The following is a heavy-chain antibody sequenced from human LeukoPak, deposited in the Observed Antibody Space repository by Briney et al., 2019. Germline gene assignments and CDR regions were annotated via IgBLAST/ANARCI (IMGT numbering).Heavy chain of an antibody. J-gene: IGHJ4*02. Sequence: PSETLSLTCTVSGGSISSYYWSWIRQPPGKGLEWIAYVYYSGSTNYNPSLKSRVTISVDTPKNQFSLKLSSVTAADTAVYYCARSPDYGDYFDYWGQGTLVTVSS. CDR1: GGSISSYY. D-gene: IGHD4-17*01. CDR2: VYYSGST. V-gene: IGHV4-59*01. CDR3: ARSPDYGDYFDY.